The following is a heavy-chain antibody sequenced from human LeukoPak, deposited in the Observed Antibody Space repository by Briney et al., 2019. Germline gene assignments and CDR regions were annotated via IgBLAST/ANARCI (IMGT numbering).Heavy chain of an antibody. CDR3: ARDGGSGWHKAGYYYCGMDV. D-gene: IGHD6-19*01. V-gene: IGHV1-69*13. J-gene: IGHJ6*02. Sequence: SVKVSCKASGGTFSSYAISWVRQAPGQGLEWMGGIIPIFGTANYAQKFQGRVTITADESTSTAYMELSSLRSEDTAVYYCARDGGSGWHKAGYYYCGMDVWGQGTTVTVSS. CDR1: GGTFSSYA. CDR2: IIPIFGTA.